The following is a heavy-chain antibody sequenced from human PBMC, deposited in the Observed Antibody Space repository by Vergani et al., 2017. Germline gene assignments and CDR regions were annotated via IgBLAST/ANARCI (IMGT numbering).Heavy chain of an antibody. CDR3: ARGRYDFWSGFFTQYFDY. CDR1: GGSFSGYY. D-gene: IGHD3-3*01. CDR2: INHSGST. V-gene: IGHV4-34*01. J-gene: IGHJ4*02. Sequence: QVQLQQWGAGLLKPSETLSLTCAVYGGSFSGYYWSWIRQPPGKGLERIGEINHSGSTNYNPSLKSRVTISVDTSKNQFSLKLSSVTAADTAVYYCARGRYDFWSGFFTQYFDYWGQGTLVTVSS.